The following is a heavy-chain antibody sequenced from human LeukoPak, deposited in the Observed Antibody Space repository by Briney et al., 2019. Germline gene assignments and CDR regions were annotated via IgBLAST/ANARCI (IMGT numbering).Heavy chain of an antibody. CDR2: IVVGSGNT. CDR3: AAETGELLNGMDV. V-gene: IGHV1-58*02. CDR1: GFTFTSSA. Sequence: ASVKVSCKASGFTFTSSAMQWVRQARGQRLEWIGWIVVGSGNTNYAQKFQERVTITRDMSTSTAYMELSSLRSEDTAVYYCAAETGELLNGMDVWGQGTTVTVSS. D-gene: IGHD1-7*01. J-gene: IGHJ6*02.